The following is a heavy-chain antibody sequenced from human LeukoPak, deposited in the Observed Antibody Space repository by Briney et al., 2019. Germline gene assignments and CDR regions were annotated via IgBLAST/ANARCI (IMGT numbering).Heavy chain of an antibody. CDR1: GGSISSGGHS. V-gene: IGHV4-30-2*01. J-gene: IGHJ6*02. Sequence: SQTLSLTCTVSGGSISSGGHSWSWIRQPPGKGLEWIGYIYHSGSGSTYYNPSLKSRVTISIDKSKNQFSLKLNSVTAADTAVYYCAGINDFWSGPTLDVWGQGTTVTVSS. D-gene: IGHD3-3*01. CDR2: IYHSGSGST. CDR3: AGINDFWSGPTLDV.